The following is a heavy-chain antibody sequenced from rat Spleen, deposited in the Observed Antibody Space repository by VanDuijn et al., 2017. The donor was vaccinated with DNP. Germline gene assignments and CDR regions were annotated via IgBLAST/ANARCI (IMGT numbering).Heavy chain of an antibody. CDR1: GFTFRDYY. Sequence: EVQLVESGGGLVQPGRSLKLSCAASGFTFRDYYMAWVRQAPTKGLEWVASISYDGGSTYYRDSVKGRFTVSRDNAKSSLYLQMDSLRSEDTATYYCARDNYVTSGAMDAWGQGTSVTVSS. V-gene: IGHV5-20*01. CDR2: ISYDGGST. D-gene: IGHD1-11*01. J-gene: IGHJ4*01. CDR3: ARDNYVTSGAMDA.